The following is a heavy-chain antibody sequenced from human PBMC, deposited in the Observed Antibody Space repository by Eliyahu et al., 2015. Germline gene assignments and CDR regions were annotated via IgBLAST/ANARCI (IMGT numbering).Heavy chain of an antibody. CDR1: GXSFKGXY. CDR2: INHTENT. CDR3: VRGRYYDSRNWFDP. D-gene: IGHD3-22*01. V-gene: IGHV4-34*01. J-gene: IGHJ5*02. Sequence: QVQLQQWGAGXXKPSXTLSLTCAVYGXSFKGXYWXWIRQPPGKGLEWIGEINHTENTDYNPSLKSRVTISVDTPKNQFSLEVKSVTAADTAVYYCVRGRYYDSRNWFDPWGQGTLVTVSS.